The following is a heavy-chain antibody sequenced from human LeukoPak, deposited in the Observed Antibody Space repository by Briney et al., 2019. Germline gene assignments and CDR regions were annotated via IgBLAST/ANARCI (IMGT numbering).Heavy chain of an antibody. CDR2: IYPGDSDT. J-gene: IGHJ2*01. V-gene: IGHV5-51*01. CDR1: GNSFSDYW. D-gene: IGHD3-22*01. CDR3: ARDDSRGYRYFDL. Sequence: GESLKISCKGSGNSFSDYWIAWVRQMPGKGLEWMGVIYPGDSDTKYSPSFQGQITISADKSITTAYLQWSSLKASDTATYYCARDDSRGYRYFDLWGRGTLVTVSS.